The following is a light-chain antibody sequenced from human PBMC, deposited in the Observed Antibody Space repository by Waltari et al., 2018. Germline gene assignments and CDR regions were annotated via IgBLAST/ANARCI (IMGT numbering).Light chain of an antibody. Sequence: QSALTQPASVSGSPGQSITISCTGTNSDDGGYNFVSWYHQHPGKAPKLMIYEVSNLPSGVSHLFSGSKSGNTASLTISGLQAEDDADYYCYSYTTTTTWVFGGGTKLTVL. CDR3: YSYTTTTTWV. CDR1: NSDDGGYNF. V-gene: IGLV2-14*01. J-gene: IGLJ3*02. CDR2: EVS.